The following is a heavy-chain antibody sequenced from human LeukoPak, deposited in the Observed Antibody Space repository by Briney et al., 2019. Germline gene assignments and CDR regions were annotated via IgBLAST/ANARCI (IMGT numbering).Heavy chain of an antibody. D-gene: IGHD5-12*01. CDR2: INPNSGGT. V-gene: IGHV1-2*02. J-gene: IGHJ4*02. CDR1: GYTFTGYY. CDR3: ARKCYDCTNFDY. Sequence: GASVKVSCKASGYTFTGYYMHWVRQAPGQGLEWMGWINPNSGGTNYVQKFQGSVTMTRDTSISTAYMELSRLRSDDTAVYYCARKCYDCTNFDYWGQGTLVTVSS.